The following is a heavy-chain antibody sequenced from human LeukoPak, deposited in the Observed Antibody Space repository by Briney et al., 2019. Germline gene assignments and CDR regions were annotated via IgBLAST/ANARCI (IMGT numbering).Heavy chain of an antibody. CDR2: IYYSGST. V-gene: IGHV4-30-4*08. D-gene: IGHD3-16*01. Sequence: PSQTLSLTCTVSGGSISSGDYYWSWIRQPPGKGLEWIGYIYYSGSTYYNPSLKSRVTISVDTSKNQFSLKLSSVTAADTAVYYCARGVMGDRNDYFDYWGREPWSPSPQ. CDR3: ARGVMGDRNDYFDY. CDR1: GGSISSGDYY. J-gene: IGHJ4*02.